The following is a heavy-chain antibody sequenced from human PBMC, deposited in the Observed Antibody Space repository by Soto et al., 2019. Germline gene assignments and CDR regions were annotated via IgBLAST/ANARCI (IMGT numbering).Heavy chain of an antibody. Sequence: SETLSLTCAVYGGSFIGYCWSWIRQPPGKGLEWIGEINHSGSTNYNPSLKSRVTISVDTSKNQFSLKLSSVTAADTAVYYCARGFGQVAGYDYWGQGTLVTVSS. CDR2: INHSGST. CDR1: GGSFIGYC. V-gene: IGHV4-34*01. J-gene: IGHJ4*02. CDR3: ARGFGQVAGYDY. D-gene: IGHD6-19*01.